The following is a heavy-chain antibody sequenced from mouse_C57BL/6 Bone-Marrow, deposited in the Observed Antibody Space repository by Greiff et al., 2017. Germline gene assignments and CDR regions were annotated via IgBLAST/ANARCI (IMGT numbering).Heavy chain of an antibody. J-gene: IGHJ4*01. CDR3: ARGPYYAMDY. Sequence: VQLQQPGAELVRPGSSVKLSCKASGYTFTSYWMHWVKQRPIQGLEWIGNIDPSDSETHYNQKFKDKATLTVDKSSSTAYMQLSSLTSEDSAVFYGARGPYYAMDYWGQGTSVTVSS. CDR2: IDPSDSET. V-gene: IGHV1-52*01. CDR1: GYTFTSYW.